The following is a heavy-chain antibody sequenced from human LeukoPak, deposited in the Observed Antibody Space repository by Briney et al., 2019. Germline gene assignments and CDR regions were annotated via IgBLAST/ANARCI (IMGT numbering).Heavy chain of an antibody. CDR3: ARSWDVDY. D-gene: IGHD1-26*01. CDR2: INIDGSSL. CDR1: GFTFSSHW. J-gene: IGHJ4*02. V-gene: IGHV3-74*01. Sequence: GGALRLSCAASGFTFSSHWMHWVPQVPGKGLVWVSRINIDGSSLSYADAVKGRFIISRDNAKNTVYLQMNSLRAEDTAVYYCARSWDVDYWGQGTLVTVSS.